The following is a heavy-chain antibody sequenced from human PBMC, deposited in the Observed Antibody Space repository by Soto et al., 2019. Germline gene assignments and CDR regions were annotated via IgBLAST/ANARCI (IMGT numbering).Heavy chain of an antibody. CDR3: ATISEIVLLPGEDV. CDR1: GGTFSADA. V-gene: IGHV1-69*15. D-gene: IGHD2-15*01. Sequence: QVQLVQSGAEVKKPGSSVKVSWKASGGTFSADAFSWVRQAPGQGLEWMGNIIPVFGTPNYAQKFQGRVTITADESMSTVYMELSSLSSEDTAVYYCATISEIVLLPGEDVWGQGTTVTVSS. CDR2: IIPVFGTP. J-gene: IGHJ6*02.